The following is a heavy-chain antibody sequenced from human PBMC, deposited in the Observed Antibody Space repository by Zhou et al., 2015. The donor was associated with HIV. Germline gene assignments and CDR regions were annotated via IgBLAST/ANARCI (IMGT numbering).Heavy chain of an antibody. Sequence: QVQLVQSGAEVKKPGSSVKVSCKASGGTFSSYAISWVRQAPGQGLEWMGGIIPIFGTANYAQKFQGRVTITADESTSTAYMELSSLRSEDTAVYYCARDLRAVPVTYHAFDIWGQGDNGHRLF. CDR2: IIPIFGTA. J-gene: IGHJ3*02. D-gene: IGHD2-21*02. CDR1: GGTFSSYA. CDR3: ARDLRAVPVTYHAFDI. V-gene: IGHV1-69*01.